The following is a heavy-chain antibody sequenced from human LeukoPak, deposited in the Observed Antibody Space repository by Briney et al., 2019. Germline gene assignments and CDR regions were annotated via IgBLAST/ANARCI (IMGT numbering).Heavy chain of an antibody. CDR2: ISSSSSTI. V-gene: IGHV3-48*01. D-gene: IGHD3-3*01. CDR1: GFTFSSYS. Sequence: GGSLRLSCAASGFTFSSYSMNWVRQAPGKGLEWVSYISSSSSTIYYADSVKGRFTISRDNAKNSLYLQMNSLRAEDTAVYYCASYDFWSGSRFFDYWGQGTLVTVSS. CDR3: ASYDFWSGSRFFDY. J-gene: IGHJ4*02.